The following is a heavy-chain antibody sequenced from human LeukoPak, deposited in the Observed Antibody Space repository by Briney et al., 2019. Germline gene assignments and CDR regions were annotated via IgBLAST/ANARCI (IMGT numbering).Heavy chain of an antibody. Sequence: SETLSLTCTVSDDSISSSYWSWIPHPPGKGVEWIGHIYYSGSTKYNPSLKSRVTISVDTSKNQFSVELSSVTAADTAVYYCARRGSGSYSPFDYWGQGTLVAVSS. CDR3: ARRGSGSYSPFDY. CDR1: DDSISSSY. CDR2: IYYSGST. V-gene: IGHV4-59*08. J-gene: IGHJ4*02. D-gene: IGHD3-10*01.